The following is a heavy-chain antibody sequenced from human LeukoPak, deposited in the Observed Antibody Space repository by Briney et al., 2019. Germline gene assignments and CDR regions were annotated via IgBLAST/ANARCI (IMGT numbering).Heavy chain of an antibody. CDR3: ARLESVLTSVRGVYFDY. V-gene: IGHV4-39*07. J-gene: IGHJ4*02. D-gene: IGHD3-10*01. CDR2: IYYSGST. Sequence: SETLSLTCTVSGGSISSSSYYWGWVRQPPGKGLEWIGSIYYSGSTYYNLSLKSRVTISVDTSKNQFSLKLSSVTAADTAVYYCARLESVLTSVRGVYFDYWGQGTLVTVSS. CDR1: GGSISSSSYY.